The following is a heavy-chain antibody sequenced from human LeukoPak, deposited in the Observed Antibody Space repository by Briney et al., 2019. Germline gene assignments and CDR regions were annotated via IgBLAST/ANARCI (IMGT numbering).Heavy chain of an antibody. CDR3: ARTPGYCSGGSCYSGHYYGMDV. Sequence: GGSLRLSCAASGFTFSSYSMNWVRQAPGKGLEWVSVIYSGGSTYYAHSVKGRFTISRDDSKNTVYLQMNSLRAEDTAVYYCARTPGYCSGGSCYSGHYYGMDVWGKGTTVTVSS. J-gene: IGHJ6*04. V-gene: IGHV3-53*01. D-gene: IGHD2-15*01. CDR2: IYSGGST. CDR1: GFTFSSYS.